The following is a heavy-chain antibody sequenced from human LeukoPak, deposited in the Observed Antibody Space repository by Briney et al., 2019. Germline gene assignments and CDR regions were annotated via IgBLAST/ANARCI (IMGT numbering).Heavy chain of an antibody. J-gene: IGHJ3*02. Sequence: SETLSLTCTVSGGSISSYYWSWIRQPPGKGLEWIGYIYYSGSTNYNPSLKSRVTISVDTSKNQFSLKLSSVTAADTAVYYCARHLYYDILTGYYNGVAFDIWGQGTMVTVSS. CDR3: ARHLYYDILTGYYNGVAFDI. V-gene: IGHV4-59*08. CDR2: IYYSGST. CDR1: GGSISSYY. D-gene: IGHD3-9*01.